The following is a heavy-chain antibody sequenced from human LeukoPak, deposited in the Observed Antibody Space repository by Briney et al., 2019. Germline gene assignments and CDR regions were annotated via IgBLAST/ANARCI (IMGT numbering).Heavy chain of an antibody. CDR2: INHSGST. CDR3: ARVTIDAFDI. V-gene: IGHV4-34*01. Sequence: SETLSLTCTVSGGSISSYYWSWIRQPPGKGLEWIGEINHSGSTNYNPSLKSRVTISVDTSKNQFSLKLGSVTAADTAVYYCARVTIDAFDIWGQGTMVTVSS. J-gene: IGHJ3*02. CDR1: GGSISSYY.